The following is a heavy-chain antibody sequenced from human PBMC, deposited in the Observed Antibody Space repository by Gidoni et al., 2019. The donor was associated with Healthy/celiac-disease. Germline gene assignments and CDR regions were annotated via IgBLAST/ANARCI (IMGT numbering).Heavy chain of an antibody. V-gene: IGHV3-30*18. CDR1: GFTFSSYG. CDR2: ISYDGSNK. D-gene: IGHD3-10*01. Sequence: QVQLVESGGGVVQPGRSLRLSCAASGFTFSSYGMHWVRQAPGKGLEWVAVISYDGSNKYYADSVKGRFTISRDNSKNTLYLQMNSLRAEDTAVYYCAKDRWFGKGAFDIWGQGTMVTVSS. J-gene: IGHJ3*02. CDR3: AKDRWFGKGAFDI.